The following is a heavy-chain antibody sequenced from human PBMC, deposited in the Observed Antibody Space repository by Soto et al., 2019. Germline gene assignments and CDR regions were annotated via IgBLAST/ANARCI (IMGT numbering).Heavy chain of an antibody. V-gene: IGHV3-30*18. CDR1: GFTFSSYG. J-gene: IGHJ6*02. Sequence: QVQLVESGGGVVQPGRSLRLSCAASGFTFSSYGIHWVRQAPGKGLEWVTVISYDGSNKYYADSVKGRFTISRDNSKNTLYLQMNSLRAEDRAVYYCAKELREYYYYAIDVWGQGTTVTVSS. CDR2: ISYDGSNK. D-gene: IGHD4-17*01. CDR3: AKELREYYYYAIDV.